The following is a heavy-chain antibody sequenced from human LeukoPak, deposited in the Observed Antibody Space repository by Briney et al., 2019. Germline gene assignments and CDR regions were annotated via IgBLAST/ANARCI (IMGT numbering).Heavy chain of an antibody. J-gene: IGHJ6*03. V-gene: IGHV4-34*01. CDR1: GGSFSGYY. CDR3: ARRGLGSDDSSGYYYGRYYYYYMDV. Sequence: NASETLSLTCAVYGGSFSGYYWSWIRQPPGKGLGWIGEINHSGSTNYNPSLKSRVTISVDTSKNQFSLKLSSVTAADTAVYYCARRGLGSDDSSGYYYGRYYYYYMDVWGKGTTVTISS. CDR2: INHSGST. D-gene: IGHD3-22*01.